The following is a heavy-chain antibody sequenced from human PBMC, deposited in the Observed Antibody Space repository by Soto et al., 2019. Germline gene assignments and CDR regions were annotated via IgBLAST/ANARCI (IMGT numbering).Heavy chain of an antibody. Sequence: GGSLRLSCAASGFTFSSYAMSWVRQAPGKGLEWVSAISGSGGSTYYADSVKGRFTISRDNSKNTLYLQMNSLRAEDTAVYYCAKDTSTYYYDSSGIFLMDVWGQGTTVTVSS. V-gene: IGHV3-23*01. CDR2: ISGSGGST. J-gene: IGHJ6*02. CDR3: AKDTSTYYYDSSGIFLMDV. D-gene: IGHD3-22*01. CDR1: GFTFSSYA.